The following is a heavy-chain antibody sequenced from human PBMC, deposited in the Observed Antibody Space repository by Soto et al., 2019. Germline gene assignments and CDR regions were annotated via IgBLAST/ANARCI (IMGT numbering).Heavy chain of an antibody. CDR2: TDYSGRT. Sequence: PSENLALTCTVSGGSMIAYYWNWMRQPPGKGLQWIGYTDYSGRTTYNPSLKSRVTISVDSSKNQFSLKLDSVTPADTAVYYCARVRGTAGKRYFDYWGPGTLVTVSS. CDR1: GGSMIAYY. CDR3: ARVRGTAGKRYFDY. V-gene: IGHV4-59*01. D-gene: IGHD6-13*01. J-gene: IGHJ4*02.